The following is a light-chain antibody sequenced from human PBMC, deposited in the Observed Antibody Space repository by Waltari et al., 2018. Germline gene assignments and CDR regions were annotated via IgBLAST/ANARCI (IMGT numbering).Light chain of an antibody. J-gene: IGKJ4*01. CDR1: QDINND. CDR3: QQYHSYPPT. Sequence: TWRESQDINNDLAGFQQKLGKAATSLIYGASTLQIGVSSNLSGSGSGTDFTLNISNLQPEDFAIYYCQQYHSYPPTFGGGTKVEIK. V-gene: IGKV1-16*02. CDR2: GAS.